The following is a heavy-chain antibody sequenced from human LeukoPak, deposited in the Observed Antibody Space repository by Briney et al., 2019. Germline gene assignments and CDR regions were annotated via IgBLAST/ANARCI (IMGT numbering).Heavy chain of an antibody. CDR1: GFTFSSYG. Sequence: GGSLRLSCAASGFTFSSYGMHWVRQAPGKGLEWVAVIWYDGSNKYYADSVKGRFTISRDNSKNTLYLQMNSLRAEDTAVYYCAKGYCSDGSCADYFDYWGQGTLVTVSS. V-gene: IGHV3-33*06. J-gene: IGHJ4*02. CDR2: IWYDGSNK. D-gene: IGHD2-15*01. CDR3: AKGYCSDGSCADYFDY.